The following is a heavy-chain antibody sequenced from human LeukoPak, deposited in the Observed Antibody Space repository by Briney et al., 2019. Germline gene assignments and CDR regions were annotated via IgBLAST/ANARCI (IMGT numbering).Heavy chain of an antibody. J-gene: IGHJ4*02. CDR3: ASSARRRDGYNYVSYDY. Sequence: SVKVSCKASGGTFSSYAISWVPQAPGQGLEWMGGIIPIYGTANYAQKFQGRVTITTDESTSTAYMELSSLRSEDRAVYYCASSARRRDGYNYVSYDYWGQGTLVTVSS. V-gene: IGHV1-69*05. CDR2: IIPIYGTA. D-gene: IGHD5-24*01. CDR1: GGTFSSYA.